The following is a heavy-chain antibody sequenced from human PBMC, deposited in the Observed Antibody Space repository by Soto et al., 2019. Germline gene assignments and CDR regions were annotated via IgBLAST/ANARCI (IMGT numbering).Heavy chain of an antibody. D-gene: IGHD3-16*01. CDR2: IYPGDSDT. CDR3: ARHEDDDRYYYYMDV. CDR1: GYSFTSYW. Sequence: PGESLKISCKGSGYSFTSYWIGWVRQMPGKGLEWMGIIYPGDSDTRYSPSFQGQVTISADKSISTAYLQWSSLKASDTAMYYCARHEDDDRYYYYMDVWGKGTTVTVSS. J-gene: IGHJ6*03. V-gene: IGHV5-51*01.